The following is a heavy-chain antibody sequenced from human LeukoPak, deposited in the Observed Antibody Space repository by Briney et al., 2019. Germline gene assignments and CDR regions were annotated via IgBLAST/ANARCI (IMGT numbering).Heavy chain of an antibody. Sequence: ASVKVSCKASGYTFTSYGIGWVRQAPGQGLEWMGWISGNNDNTNYARKIQGRGTMTTDTSTSTAYMELRSLRSDDTAVYYCARDGYFDYWGQGTLVTVSS. V-gene: IGHV1-18*01. CDR1: GYTFTSYG. CDR3: ARDGYFDY. CDR2: ISGNNDNT. J-gene: IGHJ4*02.